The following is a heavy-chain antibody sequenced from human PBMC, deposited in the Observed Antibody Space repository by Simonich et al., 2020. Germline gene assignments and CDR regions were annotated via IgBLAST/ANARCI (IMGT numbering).Heavy chain of an antibody. J-gene: IGHJ3*02. CDR2: INPNRGGR. CDR1: GYTFTGYY. Sequence: QVQLVQSGAEVKKPGASVKVSCKASGYTFTGYYMHWVRQAPGQGLEWMEWINPNRGGRNNAQKFQGRVTMTRDTSISTAYMELSRLRSDDTAVYYCARGPRWTGDDAFDIWGQGTMVTVSS. D-gene: IGHD7-27*01. V-gene: IGHV1-2*02. CDR3: ARGPRWTGDDAFDI.